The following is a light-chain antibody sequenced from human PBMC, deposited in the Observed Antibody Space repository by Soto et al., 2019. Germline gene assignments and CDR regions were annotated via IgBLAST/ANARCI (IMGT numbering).Light chain of an antibody. Sequence: QAVLTQSPSASASLGASVKLTCTLSSGHSSYAIAWHQQQPEKGPRYLMKLNSDGSHSKGDGISDRFSGSSSGAERYLTISSLQSEDEADYYCQTWGTGIPHWVFGGGTKVTVL. V-gene: IGLV4-69*01. J-gene: IGLJ3*02. CDR3: QTWGTGIPHWV. CDR1: SGHSSYA. CDR2: LNSDGSH.